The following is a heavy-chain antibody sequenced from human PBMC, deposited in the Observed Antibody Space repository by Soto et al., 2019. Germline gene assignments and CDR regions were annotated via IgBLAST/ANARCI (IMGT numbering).Heavy chain of an antibody. CDR2: IKQDGSEK. D-gene: IGHD2-15*01. J-gene: IGHJ6*02. V-gene: IGHV3-7*04. CDR1: GFTFSSYW. CDR3: ARDMRDIAAKYYYYGMDV. Sequence: GGSLRLSCAASGFTFSSYWMSWVRQAPGKGLEWVANIKQDGSEKYYVDSVKGRFTISRDNAKNSLYLQMNSLRAEDTAVYYCARDMRDIAAKYYYYGMDVWGQGTTVTVSS.